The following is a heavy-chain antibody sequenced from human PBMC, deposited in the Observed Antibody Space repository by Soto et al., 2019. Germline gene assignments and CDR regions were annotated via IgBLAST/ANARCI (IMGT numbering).Heavy chain of an antibody. CDR3: ARLGCGGYYYCVGS. V-gene: IGHV4-39*01. CDR2: IHYSGNT. Sequence: QLQLQESGPGLVKPSETLSLTCNVSSGSVSSSSYYWGWIRQPPGKGLEWIGNIHYSGNTYYNPSLTSRATISVATSTNQFSLSLSSVTAADTAVYYCARLGCGGYYYCVGSWGQGTLVTVSS. J-gene: IGHJ4*02. D-gene: IGHD3-22*01. CDR1: SGSVSSSSYY.